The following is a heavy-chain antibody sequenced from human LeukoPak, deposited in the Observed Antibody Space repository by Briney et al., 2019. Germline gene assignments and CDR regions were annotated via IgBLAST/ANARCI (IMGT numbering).Heavy chain of an antibody. V-gene: IGHV3-23*01. CDR1: GFTFSSYA. D-gene: IGHD5-18*01. Sequence: GGSLRLSCAASGFTFSSYAMSWVRQAPGKGMEWVSAISGSGDSTYYADSVKGRFTISRDNSKNTLYLQMNSLRDEDTAVYYCARDRGPSPWIQLWLDDYYGMDVWGQGTTVTVSS. J-gene: IGHJ6*02. CDR2: ISGSGDST. CDR3: ARDRGPSPWIQLWLDDYYGMDV.